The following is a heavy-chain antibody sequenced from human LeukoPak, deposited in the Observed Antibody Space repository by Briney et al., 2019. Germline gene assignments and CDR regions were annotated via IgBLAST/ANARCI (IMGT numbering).Heavy chain of an antibody. V-gene: IGHV3-7*03. Sequence: GGSLRLSCAASEFTFSSYWMNWARQAPGKGLEWVASINHNGNVSYYVDSVKGRFTISRDNAKNSLYLQMSNLRAEDTAVYFCARGGGLDVWGQGATVTVSS. CDR2: INHNGNVS. J-gene: IGHJ6*02. CDR3: ARGGGLDV. D-gene: IGHD3-16*01. CDR1: EFTFSSYW.